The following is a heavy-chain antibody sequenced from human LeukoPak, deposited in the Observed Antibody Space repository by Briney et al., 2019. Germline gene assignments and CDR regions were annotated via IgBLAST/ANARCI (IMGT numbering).Heavy chain of an antibody. CDR1: GGSFSGYY. CDR2: IYYSGST. V-gene: IGHV4-34*01. Sequence: SETLSLTCAVYGGSFSGYYWSWIRQPPGKGLEWIGSIYYSGSTYYNPSLKSRVTISVDTSKNQFSLKLSSVTAADTAVYYCARHVRREYGMDVWGQGTTVTVSS. J-gene: IGHJ6*02. CDR3: ARHVRREYGMDV. D-gene: IGHD3-10*02.